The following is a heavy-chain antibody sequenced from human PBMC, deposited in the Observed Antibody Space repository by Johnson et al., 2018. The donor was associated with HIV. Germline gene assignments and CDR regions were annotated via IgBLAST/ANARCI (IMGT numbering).Heavy chain of an antibody. D-gene: IGHD3-16*01. Sequence: VQVVESGGGLVQPGGSLRLSCAASGFTFGDYAMHWVRQAPGKGLEWVSGISWNTVNINYADSVKGRFTISRDNAKNSLYLQMNSLRAEDTALYYCVRERSRVGEPTPDAFDIWGQGTMVTVSS. CDR3: VRERSRVGEPTPDAFDI. CDR1: GFTFGDYA. CDR2: ISWNTVNI. J-gene: IGHJ3*02. V-gene: IGHV3-9*01.